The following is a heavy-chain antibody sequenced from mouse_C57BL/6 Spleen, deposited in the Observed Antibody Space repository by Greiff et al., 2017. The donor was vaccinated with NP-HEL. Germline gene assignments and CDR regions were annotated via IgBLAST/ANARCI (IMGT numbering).Heavy chain of an antibody. D-gene: IGHD1-1*01. CDR2: IYPGGGNT. CDR1: GYTFTDYY. CDR3: ARDYGSRWYVDV. J-gene: IGHJ1*03. V-gene: IGHV1-76*01. Sequence: VHVVESGAELVRPGASVKLSCKASGYTFTDYYINWVKQRPGQGLEWIARIYPGGGNTYYNEKFKGKATLTAEKSSSTAYMQLSSLTSEDSAVYFCARDYGSRWYVDVWGTGTTVTVAS.